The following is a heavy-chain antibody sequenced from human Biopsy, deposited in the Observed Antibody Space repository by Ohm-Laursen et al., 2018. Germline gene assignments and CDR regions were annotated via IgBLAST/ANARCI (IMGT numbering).Heavy chain of an antibody. CDR3: ASRGLVMASDYYFDD. CDR1: GGSISNNNYY. V-gene: IGHV4-39*01. CDR2: IFYRGST. Sequence: TLSLTCPVSGGSISNNNYYWGWIRQPPGKGLEWIGSIFYRGSTHYRPSLKSRVNISVDTSKNQFSLKLNSVTAADTAVYYCASRGLVMASDYYFDDWGQGTLVTVSS. J-gene: IGHJ4*02. D-gene: IGHD3/OR15-3a*01.